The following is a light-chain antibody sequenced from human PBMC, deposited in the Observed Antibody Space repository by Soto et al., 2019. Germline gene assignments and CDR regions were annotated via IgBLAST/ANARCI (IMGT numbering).Light chain of an antibody. V-gene: IGLV1-40*01. CDR3: QSSDSSLSGYVV. CDR1: SSNIGAGYD. J-gene: IGLJ2*01. CDR2: GNS. Sequence: QSVLTQPPSVSGAPGQRVTISCTGSSSNIGAGYDVHWYQQLPGTAPKLLIYGNSNRPSGVPDRFSGSKSGTSASLAITGLHAEDEADYYCQSSDSSLSGYVVFGGGTQLTVL.